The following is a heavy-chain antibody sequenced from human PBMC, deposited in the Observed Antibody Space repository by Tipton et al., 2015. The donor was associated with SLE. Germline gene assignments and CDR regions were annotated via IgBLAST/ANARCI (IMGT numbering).Heavy chain of an antibody. CDR1: GFTFSSYA. V-gene: IGHV3-30-3*01. CDR3: AKGGSSWYYFDY. Sequence: RSLRLSCAASGFTFSSYAMHWVRQAPGKGLEWVAVISYDGSNKYYADSVKGRFTISRDNAKNSLYLQMNSLRAEDTAVYYCAKGGSSWYYFDYWGQGTLVTVSS. D-gene: IGHD6-13*01. J-gene: IGHJ4*02. CDR2: ISYDGSNK.